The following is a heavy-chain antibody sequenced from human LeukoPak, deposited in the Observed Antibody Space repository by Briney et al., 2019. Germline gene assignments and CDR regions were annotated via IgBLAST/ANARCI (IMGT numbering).Heavy chain of an antibody. CDR1: GGSFSGYY. CDR2: INHSGST. V-gene: IGHV4-34*01. J-gene: IGHJ4*02. Sequence: PSETLSLTCAVYGGSFSGYYWSWLRQAPGKGLEWIGEINHSGSTNYNTYLKRGVTISVATSKNEFFVKLSSVTAADTAVYYCARGGARYSSSWYFYWGQGTLVTVSS. CDR3: ARGGARYSSSWYFY. D-gene: IGHD6-13*01.